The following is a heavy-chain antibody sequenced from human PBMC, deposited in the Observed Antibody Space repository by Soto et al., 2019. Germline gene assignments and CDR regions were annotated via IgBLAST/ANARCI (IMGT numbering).Heavy chain of an antibody. Sequence: QLQLQESGPGLVKPSETLSLTCTVSGGSISSSGYYWGWIRQPPGKGLEWIGTFYYSANTYYNPSLKSRVTLSVDTSRNQFSLQLSSVSAADTAVYYCASRQVSTGGFDYWGQGPLVTVSS. CDR3: ASRQVSTGGFDY. CDR2: FYYSANT. CDR1: GGSISSSGYY. J-gene: IGHJ4*02. D-gene: IGHD2-15*01. V-gene: IGHV4-39*01.